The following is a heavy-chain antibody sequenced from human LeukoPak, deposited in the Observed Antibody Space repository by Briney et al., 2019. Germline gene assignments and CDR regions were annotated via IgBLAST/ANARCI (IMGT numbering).Heavy chain of an antibody. D-gene: IGHD6-6*01. CDR2: IYHSGST. CDR1: GGSISSGGYS. CDR3: ARGGYSSSSTLVPGLLDY. Sequence: SQTLSLTCAVSGGSISSGGYSWSWIRQPPGKGLEWIGYIYHSGSTYYNPSLKSRVTISVDRSKNQFSLKLSSVTAADTAVYYCARGGYSSSSTLVPGLLDYWGQGTLVTVSS. V-gene: IGHV4-30-2*01. J-gene: IGHJ4*02.